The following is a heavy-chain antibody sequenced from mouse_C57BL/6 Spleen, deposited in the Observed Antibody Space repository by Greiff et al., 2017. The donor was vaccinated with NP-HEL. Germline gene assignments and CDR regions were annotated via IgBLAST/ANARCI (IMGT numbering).Heavy chain of an antibody. V-gene: IGHV14-2*01. Sequence: VQLQQSGAELVKPGASVKLSCTASGFNIKDYYMHWVKQRTEQGLEWIGRIDPEDGETKYAPKFQGKATITADTSSNTAYLQLSSLTSEDTAVYYGARGAGGSSSYWYFDVWGTGTTVTVSS. CDR1: GFNIKDYY. CDR3: ARGAGGSSSYWYFDV. CDR2: IDPEDGET. D-gene: IGHD1-1*01. J-gene: IGHJ1*03.